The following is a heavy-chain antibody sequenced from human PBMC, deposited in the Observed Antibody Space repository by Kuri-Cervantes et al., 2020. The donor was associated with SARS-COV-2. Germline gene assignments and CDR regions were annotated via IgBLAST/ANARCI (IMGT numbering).Heavy chain of an antibody. J-gene: IGHJ3*02. CDR1: GYTLTELS. Sequence: ASVKVSCKVSGYTLTELSMHWVRQAPGKGLEWMGGFDPEDGETIYAQKFQGRVTMTEDTSTDTAHMELSSLRSEDTAVYYCATGVPTRLFGEELKNGAFGIWGQGTTVTVSS. CDR3: ATGVPTRLFGEELKNGAFGI. CDR2: FDPEDGET. V-gene: IGHV1-24*01. D-gene: IGHD3-10*01.